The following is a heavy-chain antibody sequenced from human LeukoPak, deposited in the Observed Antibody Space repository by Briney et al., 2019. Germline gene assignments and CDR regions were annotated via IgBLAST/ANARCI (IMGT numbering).Heavy chain of an antibody. CDR1: GLTFSNYW. CDR3: AKYGGESGVAFDS. CDR2: IKQDGSEK. V-gene: IGHV3-7*01. D-gene: IGHD2-21*01. J-gene: IGHJ4*02. Sequence: GGSLRLSCAASGLTFSNYWMSWVRQAPGKGLEWVANIKQDGSEKYYVGSVRGRFTISRDNAENSLFLQMNSLRGEDTAVYYCAKYGGESGVAFDSWGQGTLVTVSS.